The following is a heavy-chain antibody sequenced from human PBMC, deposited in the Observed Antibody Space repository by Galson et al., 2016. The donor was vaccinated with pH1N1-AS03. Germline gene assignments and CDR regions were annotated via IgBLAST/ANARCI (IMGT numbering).Heavy chain of an antibody. Sequence: SLRLSCAASGFTFRTFSIYWVRQAPGKGLEYVSGISDSGINTYHADPVKARFTISRDKSKNTVYLQMSSLRTEDTAVYYCIKEGNRLQSRRSDAFDIWGRGTMVTVSS. CDR1: GFTFRTFS. D-gene: IGHD5-18*01. V-gene: IGHV3-64D*06. CDR3: IKEGNRLQSRRSDAFDI. J-gene: IGHJ3*02. CDR2: ISDSGINT.